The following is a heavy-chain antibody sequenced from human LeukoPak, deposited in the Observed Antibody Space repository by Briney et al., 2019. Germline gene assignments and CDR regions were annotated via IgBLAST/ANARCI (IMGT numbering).Heavy chain of an antibody. CDR1: GGSFSGYY. CDR2: INHSGST. D-gene: IGHD2-15*01. V-gene: IGHV4-34*01. J-gene: IGHJ4*02. Sequence: SETLPLTCAVYGGSFSGYYWSWIRQPPGKGLEWIGEINHSGSTNYNPSLKSRVTISVDTSKNQFSLKLSSVTAADTAVYYCARARSGDIVVVVAANVFDYWGQGTLVTVSS. CDR3: ARARSGDIVVVVAANVFDY.